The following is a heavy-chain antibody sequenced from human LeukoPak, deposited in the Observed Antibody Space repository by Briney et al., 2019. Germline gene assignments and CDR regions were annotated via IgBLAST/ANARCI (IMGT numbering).Heavy chain of an antibody. J-gene: IGHJ4*02. D-gene: IGHD6-13*01. CDR3: ARELASGD. CDR1: GFTFSTYW. CDR2: INTDGNST. V-gene: IGHV3-74*01. Sequence: KPGGSLRLSCAASGFTFSTYWMHWVRQAPGKGLVWVSQINTDGNSTTYADSVKGRFTVSRDNAKNTLYLQMNSLRAEDTAVYYCARELASGDWGQGTLVTVSS.